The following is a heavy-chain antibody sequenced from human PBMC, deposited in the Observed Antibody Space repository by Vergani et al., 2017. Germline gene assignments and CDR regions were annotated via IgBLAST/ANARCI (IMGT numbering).Heavy chain of an antibody. CDR2: ISWNSGAV. V-gene: IGHV3-9*01. J-gene: IGHJ3*01. CDR1: GITFWKFG. CDR3: TKGSVYYHGRAGHGYGPYTGFDL. Sequence: EVDLVESGGGLAQPGGSLRLSCEASGITFWKFGMHWVRQGPGKGLEWVSGISWNSGAVDYADSVRGRFTISRDNAKNSLFLEMNSLRFEDTAVYFCTKGSVYYHGRAGHGYGPYTGFDLWGQGRLVTVSS. D-gene: IGHD5-12*01.